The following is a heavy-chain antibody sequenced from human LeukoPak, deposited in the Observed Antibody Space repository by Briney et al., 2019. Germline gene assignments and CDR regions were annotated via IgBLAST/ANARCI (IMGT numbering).Heavy chain of an antibody. Sequence: GRSLRLSCAASGFTFSIYGMHWVRQAPGKGLEWVAVMSYDGSNKYYADSVKGRFTISRDNAKNSLYLQMNSLTVDDTAVYYCARDYFSRAAVLGYFDLWGRGTLVTVSS. J-gene: IGHJ2*01. CDR2: MSYDGSNK. V-gene: IGHV3-30*03. CDR3: ARDYFSRAAVLGYFDL. CDR1: GFTFSIYG. D-gene: IGHD2-15*01.